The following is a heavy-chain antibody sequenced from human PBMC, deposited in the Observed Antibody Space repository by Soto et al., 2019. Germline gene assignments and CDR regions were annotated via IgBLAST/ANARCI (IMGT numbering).Heavy chain of an antibody. D-gene: IGHD3-22*01. V-gene: IGHV2-5*02. J-gene: IGHJ4*02. CDR3: AHTHDSSGYYFQNFDY. Sequence: QITLKESGPPLVKPTQTLTLTCTFSGFSLSTSGVGVGWIRQPPGKALEWLALIYWDDDKRYSPSLKSRLTITKDTSKNQVVLTMTNMDPVDTATYYCAHTHDSSGYYFQNFDYWGQGTLFTVSS. CDR1: GFSLSTSGVG. CDR2: IYWDDDK.